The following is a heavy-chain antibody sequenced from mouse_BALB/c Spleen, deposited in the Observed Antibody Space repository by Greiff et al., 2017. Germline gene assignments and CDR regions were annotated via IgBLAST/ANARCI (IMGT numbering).Heavy chain of an antibody. D-gene: IGHD1-1*01. Sequence: EVQLQQSGPSLVKPSQTLSLTCSVTGDSITSGYWNWIRKFPGNKLEYMGYISYSGSTYYNPSLKSRISITRDTSKNQYYLQLNSVTTEDTATYYCARYPIITTVVAPFDDWGQGTTLTVSS. CDR3: ARYPIITTVVAPFDD. V-gene: IGHV3-8*02. CDR1: GDSITSGY. CDR2: ISYSGST. J-gene: IGHJ2*01.